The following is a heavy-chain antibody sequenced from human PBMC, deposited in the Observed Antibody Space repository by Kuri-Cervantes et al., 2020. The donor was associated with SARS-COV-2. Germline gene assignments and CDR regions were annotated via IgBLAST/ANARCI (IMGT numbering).Heavy chain of an antibody. V-gene: IGHV3-23*01. CDR1: GFTFSSYA. CDR2: NSGSGGST. CDR3: ATSYFAKRYCSSTSCYSPFDY. J-gene: IGHJ4*02. D-gene: IGHD2-2*02. Sequence: GEALKTSWASSGFTFSSYAMSWVRQAPGKGLEWVSANSGSGGSTYYADPVKGRFTISRDNSKNTLYLQMNSLRAEDTAVYYCATSYFAKRYCSSTSCYSPFDYWGQGTLVTVSS.